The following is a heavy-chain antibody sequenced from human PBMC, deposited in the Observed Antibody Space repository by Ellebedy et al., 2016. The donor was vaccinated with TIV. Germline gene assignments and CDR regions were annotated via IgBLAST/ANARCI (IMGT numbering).Heavy chain of an antibody. Sequence: GESLKISXAASGFNFSSYGMHWVRQAPGKGLEWVAVIWYDGSNKYYADSVKGRFTISRDNSKNTLYLQMNSLRAEDTAVYYCARDRPGATDAFDIWGQGTMVTVSS. CDR2: IWYDGSNK. D-gene: IGHD5-12*01. CDR1: GFNFSSYG. CDR3: ARDRPGATDAFDI. V-gene: IGHV3-33*01. J-gene: IGHJ3*02.